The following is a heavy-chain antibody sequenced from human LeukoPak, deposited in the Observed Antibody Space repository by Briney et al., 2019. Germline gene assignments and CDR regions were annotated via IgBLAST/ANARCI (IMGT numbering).Heavy chain of an antibody. CDR2: IYYSGST. CDR3: ARLNNSSSWYFGEYFQH. CDR1: GGSLSSSSYY. J-gene: IGHJ1*01. Sequence: SETLSLTCTVSGGSLSSSSYYWGWIRQPPGKGLEWIGSIYYSGSTYYNPSLKSRVTISVDTSKNQFSLKLSSVTAADTAVYYCARLNNSSSWYFGEYFQHWGQGTLVTVSS. D-gene: IGHD6-13*01. V-gene: IGHV4-39*01.